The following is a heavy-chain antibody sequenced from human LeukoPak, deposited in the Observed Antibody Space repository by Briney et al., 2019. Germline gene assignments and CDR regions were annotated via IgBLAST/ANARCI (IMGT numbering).Heavy chain of an antibody. CDR3: ARGHQTIFGVVSHFDY. CDR2: IIPIFGTA. D-gene: IGHD3-3*01. V-gene: IGHV1-69*13. Sequence: SVKVSCKASGGTFSSYAISWVRQAPGQGLEWMRGIIPIFGTANYAQKFQGRVTITADESTSTAYMELSSLRSEDTAVYYCARGHQTIFGVVSHFDYWGQGTLVTVSS. CDR1: GGTFSSYA. J-gene: IGHJ4*02.